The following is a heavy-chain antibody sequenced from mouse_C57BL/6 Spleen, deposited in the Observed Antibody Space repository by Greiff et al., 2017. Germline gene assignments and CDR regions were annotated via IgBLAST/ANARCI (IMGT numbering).Heavy chain of an antibody. CDR1: GYSITSGYY. J-gene: IGHJ2*01. D-gene: IGHD2-1*01. CDR3: AREDYGNRFDY. V-gene: IGHV3-6*01. CDR2: ISYDGSN. Sequence: DVKLQESGPGLVKPSQSLSLTCSVTGYSITSGYYWNWIRQFPGNKLEWMGYISYDGSNNYNPSLKNRISITRDTSKNQFFLKLNSVTTEDTATYYCAREDYGNRFDYWGQGTTLTVSS.